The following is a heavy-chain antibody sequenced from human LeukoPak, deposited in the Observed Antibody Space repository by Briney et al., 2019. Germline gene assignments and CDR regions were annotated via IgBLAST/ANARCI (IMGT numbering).Heavy chain of an antibody. D-gene: IGHD2/OR15-2a*01. CDR3: ARDRFYDRSPDAFDI. CDR2: ISGSGGST. J-gene: IGHJ3*02. V-gene: IGHV3-23*01. Sequence: GGSLRLSCAASGFTFSSYAMSWVRQAPGKGLEWVSAISGSGGSTYYADSVKGRFTISRDNAKNSLYLQMSSLRAEDTAVYYCARDRFYDRSPDAFDIWGQGTMVTVSS. CDR1: GFTFSSYA.